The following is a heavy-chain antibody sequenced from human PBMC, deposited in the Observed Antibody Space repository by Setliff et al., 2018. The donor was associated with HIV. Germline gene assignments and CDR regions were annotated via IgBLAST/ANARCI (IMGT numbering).Heavy chain of an antibody. V-gene: IGHV7-4-1*02. CDR3: AREGIAAVYGVWFDP. CDR2: INTNTGNP. J-gene: IGHJ5*02. CDR1: GYTFTSYA. D-gene: IGHD6-13*01. Sequence: VSCKASGYTFTSYAMNWVRQAPGQGLEWMGWINTNTGNPTYAQGFTGRFVFSLDTSVSTAYLQISSLKAEDTAVYYCAREGIAAVYGVWFDPWGQGTLVTVSS.